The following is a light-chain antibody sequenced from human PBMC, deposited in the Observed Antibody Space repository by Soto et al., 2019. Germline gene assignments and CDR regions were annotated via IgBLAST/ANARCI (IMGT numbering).Light chain of an antibody. J-gene: IGKJ5*01. CDR1: QSVSSY. CDR3: QQRSNWPPIT. CDR2: DAS. V-gene: IGKV3-11*01. Sequence: EIVLTQSPATLSLSPGERPTLSCRASQSVSSYLAWYQQKPGQAPRLLIYDASNRATGIPARFSGSGSGTDFTLTISSLEPEDFEVYYCQQRSNWPPITFGQGTRLEIK.